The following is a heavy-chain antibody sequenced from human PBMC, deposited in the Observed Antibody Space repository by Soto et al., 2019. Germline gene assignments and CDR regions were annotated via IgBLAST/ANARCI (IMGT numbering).Heavy chain of an antibody. J-gene: IGHJ4*02. CDR3: AKKVTISAVDPADY. CDR2: ISASGDAT. V-gene: IGHV3-23*01. CDR1: GFTFSNFG. D-gene: IGHD3-3*01. Sequence: HPGGSLRLSCAASGFTFSNFGMSWVRQAPGKGLEWVSVISASGDATYYAASVKGRFTLSRGNSKNTLYLQMNSLTVADTAVYYCAKKVTISAVDPADYWGQGTQVTVSS.